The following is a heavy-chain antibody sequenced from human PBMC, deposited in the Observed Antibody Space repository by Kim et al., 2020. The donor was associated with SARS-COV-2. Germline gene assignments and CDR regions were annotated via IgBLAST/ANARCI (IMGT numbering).Heavy chain of an antibody. Sequence: SETLSLTCTVSGGSISSGGYYWSWIRQHPGKGLEWIGYIYYSGSTYYNPSLKSRVTISVDTSKNQFSLKLSSVTAADTAVYYCARVVVGATGWFDPWSQGTLVNVSS. CDR2: IYYSGST. J-gene: IGHJ5*02. V-gene: IGHV4-31*03. CDR3: ARVVVGATGWFDP. CDR1: GGSISSGGYY. D-gene: IGHD2-15*01.